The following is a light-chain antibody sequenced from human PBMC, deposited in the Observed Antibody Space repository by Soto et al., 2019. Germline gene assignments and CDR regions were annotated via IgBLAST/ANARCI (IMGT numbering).Light chain of an antibody. CDR2: WAS. V-gene: IGKV4-1*01. CDR1: QSVLYSSNNRDS. Sequence: DIVMTQSPDSLAVSLGERATINCKSSQSVLYSSNNRDSLAWYQQKPGLPPKLLIYWASIRASGVPDRFSGSGSVTDFTLTISSLQAEDVAVYYCQQYCATPWTFGQGTKVEIK. CDR3: QQYCATPWT. J-gene: IGKJ1*01.